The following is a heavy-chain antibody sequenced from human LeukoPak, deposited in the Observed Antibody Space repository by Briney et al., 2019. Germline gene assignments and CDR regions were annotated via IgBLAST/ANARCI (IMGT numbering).Heavy chain of an antibody. Sequence: GGSLRLSCAASGFTFSAYSMNWVRQAPGKGLEWVSSISSSSSYIYYADSVKGRFTISRDNAKNSLYLQMNSLRAEDTAVYYCARSSRYGDYVGAFDIWGQGTMVTVSS. V-gene: IGHV3-21*04. D-gene: IGHD4-17*01. CDR3: ARSSRYGDYVGAFDI. CDR1: GFTFSAYS. CDR2: ISSSSSYI. J-gene: IGHJ3*02.